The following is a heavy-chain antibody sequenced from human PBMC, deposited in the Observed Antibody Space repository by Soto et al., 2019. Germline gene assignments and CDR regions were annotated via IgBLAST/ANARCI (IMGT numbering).Heavy chain of an antibody. J-gene: IGHJ6*03. Sequence: PSETLSLTCTVSGGSISSYYWSWIRQPPGKGLEWIGYIYYSGSTNYNPSLKSRVTISVDTSKNQFSLKLSSVTAADTAVYYCARHLAVAGTTHIGGNAGYYYYYMDVWGNGTPVTVSS. CDR2: IYYSGST. V-gene: IGHV4-59*08. CDR1: GGSISSYY. CDR3: ARHLAVAGTTHIGGNAGYYYYYMDV. D-gene: IGHD6-19*01.